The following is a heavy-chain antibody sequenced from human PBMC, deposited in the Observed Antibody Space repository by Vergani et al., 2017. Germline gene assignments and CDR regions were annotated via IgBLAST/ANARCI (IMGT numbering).Heavy chain of an antibody. CDR2: ISYDGSNK. J-gene: IGHJ4*02. CDR1: GFTFSSYA. Sequence: QVQLVESGGGVVQPGRSLRLSCAASGFTFSSYAMHWVRQAPGKGLEWVAVISYDGSNKYYADSVKGRFTISRDKSKNTLYLQMNSLRAEDTAVYYCARSPDYGDYYFDYWGQGTLVTVSS. D-gene: IGHD4-17*01. CDR3: ARSPDYGDYYFDY. V-gene: IGHV3-30-3*01.